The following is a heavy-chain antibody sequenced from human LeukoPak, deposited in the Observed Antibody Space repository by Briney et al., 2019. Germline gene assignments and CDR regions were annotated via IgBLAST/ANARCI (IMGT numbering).Heavy chain of an antibody. CDR3: ARDSVTLTDSPCWDFDY. Sequence: GGSLRLSCAASGFTFSSYWMHWVRQAPGKGLVWVSRINSDGSSTSYADSVKGRFTTSRDNAKNTLYLQMNSLRAEDTAVYYCARDSVTLTDSPCWDFDYWGQGTLVTVSS. CDR2: INSDGSST. D-gene: IGHD3-10*01. CDR1: GFTFSSYW. V-gene: IGHV3-74*01. J-gene: IGHJ4*02.